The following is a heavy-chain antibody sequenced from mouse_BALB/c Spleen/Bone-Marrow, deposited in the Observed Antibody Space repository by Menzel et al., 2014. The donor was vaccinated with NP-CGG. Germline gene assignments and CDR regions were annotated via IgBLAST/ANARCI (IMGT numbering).Heavy chain of an antibody. D-gene: IGHD2-10*01. V-gene: IGHV5-6-3*01. Sequence: EVMLVESGGGLVQFGGSLKLSCAASGFTFSRYGMSWVRQTPDKRLELVAIINSDGGSTYYPDSVKGRFTISRDNAKNTLYLRTSSLKSEDTAMYYCARAYYWGQGTLATVSA. CDR1: GFTFSRYG. J-gene: IGHJ3*01. CDR2: INSDGGST. CDR3: ARAYY.